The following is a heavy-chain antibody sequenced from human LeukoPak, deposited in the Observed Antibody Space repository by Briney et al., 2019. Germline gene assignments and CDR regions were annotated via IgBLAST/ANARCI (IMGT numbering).Heavy chain of an antibody. CDR3: ARDKVDYGFDP. D-gene: IGHD4-17*01. CDR1: GFTFSSYW. CDR2: ISSSSSTI. Sequence: PGGSLRLSCAASGFTFSSYWMSWVRQAPGKGLEWVSYISSSSSTIYYADSVKGRFTISRDNAKNSLYLQMNSLRAEDTAVYYCARDKVDYGFDPWGQGTLVTVSS. V-gene: IGHV3-48*01. J-gene: IGHJ5*02.